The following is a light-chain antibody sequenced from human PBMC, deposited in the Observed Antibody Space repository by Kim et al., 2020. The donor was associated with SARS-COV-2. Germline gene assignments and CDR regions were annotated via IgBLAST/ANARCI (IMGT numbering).Light chain of an antibody. CDR3: QQRSKWPPT. CDR2: DAS. V-gene: IGKV3-11*01. J-gene: IGKJ4*01. Sequence: EIVLTQSPATLSLSPGERATLSCRASQSVSSYLAWYQQRPGQAPRLLIYDASNRATGIPARFSGSGSGIDFTLTISSLEPEDFAVYYCQQRSKWPPTFGEGTKVDIK. CDR1: QSVSSY.